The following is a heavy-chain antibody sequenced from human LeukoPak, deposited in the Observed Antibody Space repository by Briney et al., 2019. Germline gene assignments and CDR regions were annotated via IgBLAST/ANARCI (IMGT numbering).Heavy chain of an antibody. CDR1: GFTFSSYA. J-gene: IGHJ3*02. Sequence: PGGSLRLSCAASGFTFSSYAMSWVRQAPGKGLEWVSAISGSGGSTYYADSVKGRFTISRDNSKNTLYLQMNSLRAEDTAVYYCAKHAFIYYDSSDDAFDIWGQGTMVTVSS. V-gene: IGHV3-23*01. CDR2: ISGSGGST. CDR3: AKHAFIYYDSSDDAFDI. D-gene: IGHD3-22*01.